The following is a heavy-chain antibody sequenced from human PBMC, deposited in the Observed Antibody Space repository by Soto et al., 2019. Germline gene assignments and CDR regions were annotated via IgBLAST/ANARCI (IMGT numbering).Heavy chain of an antibody. CDR2: IKQDGSEK. Sequence: PGGSLRLSCAACGFPFSSYWMSLVRQAPGKGLEWVANIKQDGSEKYYADSVKGRFTISRDNSKNTLYLQMNSLRAEDTAVYYCAKDLYSSSWYYYYGMDVWGQGTTVTVSS. D-gene: IGHD6-13*01. V-gene: IGHV3-7*01. CDR3: AKDLYSSSWYYYYGMDV. CDR1: GFPFSSYW. J-gene: IGHJ6*02.